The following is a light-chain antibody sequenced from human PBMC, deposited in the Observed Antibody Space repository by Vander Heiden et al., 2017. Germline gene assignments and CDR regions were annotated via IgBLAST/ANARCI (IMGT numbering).Light chain of an antibody. Sequence: DIHMTPSPSSLSASVGDRVTSTCRASQGISKFLSWYQQKPGKAPKSLIYAASNLQSGVPSRFSGSGSGTDFTLTISSLQPEDFATYYCRQHSDYPLTFGGGTKVEIK. CDR1: QGISKF. V-gene: IGKV1-16*01. CDR2: AAS. J-gene: IGKJ4*01. CDR3: RQHSDYPLT.